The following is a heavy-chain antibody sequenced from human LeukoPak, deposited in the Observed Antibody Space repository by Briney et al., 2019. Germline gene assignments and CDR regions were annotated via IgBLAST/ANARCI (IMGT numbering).Heavy chain of an antibody. CDR1: GGSISSSSYY. Sequence: KASETLSLTCTVSGGSISSSSYYWGWIRQPPGKGLEWIGSIYYSGSTYYNPSLKSRVTISVDMSKNQFSLQLNSVTPEDTAVYYCARTRLHHTYGSGTNFDYWGQGTLVTVSS. CDR3: ARTRLHHTYGSGTNFDY. CDR2: IYYSGST. J-gene: IGHJ4*02. D-gene: IGHD3-10*01. V-gene: IGHV4-39*01.